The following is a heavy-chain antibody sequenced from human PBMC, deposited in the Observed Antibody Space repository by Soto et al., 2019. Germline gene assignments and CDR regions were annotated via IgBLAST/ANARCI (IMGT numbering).Heavy chain of an antibody. Sequence: SETLSLTCTVSGGSISSGGYYWSWIRQHPGKGLEWIGYIYYSGSTYYNPSLKSRVTISVDTSKNQFSLKLSSVTAADTAVYYCARDQGGGGSYALGFDPWGQGTLVTVSS. V-gene: IGHV4-31*03. J-gene: IGHJ5*02. D-gene: IGHD1-26*01. CDR2: IYYSGST. CDR3: ARDQGGGGSYALGFDP. CDR1: GGSISSGGYY.